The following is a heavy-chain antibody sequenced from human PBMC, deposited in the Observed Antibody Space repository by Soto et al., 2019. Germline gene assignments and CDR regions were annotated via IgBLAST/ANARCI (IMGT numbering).Heavy chain of an antibody. Sequence: ASVKVSCKASGYTFTSYGISWVRQAPGQGLEWMGWISAYNGNTNYAQKLKGRVTMTTDTSTSTAYMELRSLRSDDTAVYYCARLGAVAVPAAMFDNWFDPWGQGTLVTVSS. J-gene: IGHJ5*02. CDR1: GYTFTSYG. CDR2: ISAYNGNT. V-gene: IGHV1-18*01. CDR3: ARLGAVAVPAAMFDNWFDP. D-gene: IGHD2-2*01.